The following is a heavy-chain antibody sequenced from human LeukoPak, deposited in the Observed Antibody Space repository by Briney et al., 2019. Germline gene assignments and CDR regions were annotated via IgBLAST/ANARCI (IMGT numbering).Heavy chain of an antibody. D-gene: IGHD2-21*01. CDR3: ARDRDLRWFFY. Sequence: SETLSLTCTVSGYSISSDFSWGWIRQPPGKGLEWIGSIYHSGSTYYNPSLKSRVTISVDTPKNQFSLKMSSVTAADTAVYYCARDRDLRWFFYWGQGTLVTVSS. V-gene: IGHV4-38-2*02. CDR2: IYHSGST. CDR1: GYSISSDFS. J-gene: IGHJ4*02.